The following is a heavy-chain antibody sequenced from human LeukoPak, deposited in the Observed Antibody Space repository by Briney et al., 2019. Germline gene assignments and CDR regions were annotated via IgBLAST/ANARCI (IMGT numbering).Heavy chain of an antibody. Sequence: ASLKVSCKASGYTFTSYDINWVRQATGQGLEWLGWMNPSSGNTGYAQKFQGRVTMTRDTSISTAYMELSSLRSEDTAVYYCAICAAAGTDYYYMDVWGKGTTVTVSS. J-gene: IGHJ6*03. CDR2: MNPSSGNT. V-gene: IGHV1-8*01. D-gene: IGHD6-13*01. CDR3: AICAAAGTDYYYMDV. CDR1: GYTFTSYD.